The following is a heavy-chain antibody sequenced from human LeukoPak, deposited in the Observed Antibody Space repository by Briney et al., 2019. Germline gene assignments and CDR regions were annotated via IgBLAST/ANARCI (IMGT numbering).Heavy chain of an antibody. CDR3: AKDSSNWYYMDV. Sequence: GGSLRLSCSASGFTFSSYSMTWVRQAPGKGLEWVSGISYGGDFKYYADSMKGRFTISRDDSKSTLYLQMNSLRAEDTAVYYCAKDSSNWYYMDVRGRGTTVTVS. D-gene: IGHD6-13*01. V-gene: IGHV3-23*01. CDR2: ISYGGDFK. J-gene: IGHJ6*03. CDR1: GFTFSSYS.